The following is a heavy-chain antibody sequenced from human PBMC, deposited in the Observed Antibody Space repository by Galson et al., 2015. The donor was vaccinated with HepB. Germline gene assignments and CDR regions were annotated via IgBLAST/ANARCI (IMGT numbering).Heavy chain of an antibody. V-gene: IGHV1-69*04. Sequence: SVKVSCKASGGTFSSYAISWVRQAPGQGLEWMGRIIPILGIANYAQKFQGRVTITADKSTSTAYMELSSLRSEDTAVYYCASDPYYDSSGYYSAAEYFQHWGQGTLVTVSS. CDR2: IIPILGIA. J-gene: IGHJ1*01. CDR1: GGTFSSYA. CDR3: ASDPYYDSSGYYSAAEYFQH. D-gene: IGHD3-22*01.